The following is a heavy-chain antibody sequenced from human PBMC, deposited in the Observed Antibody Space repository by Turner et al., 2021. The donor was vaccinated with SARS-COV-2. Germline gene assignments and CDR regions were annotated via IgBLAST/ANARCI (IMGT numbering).Heavy chain of an antibody. CDR1: GFTFSRYW. J-gene: IGHJ4*01. Sequence: EVQLVESWGGLVQAGGSLRLSCVASGFTFSRYWMRWVRQASGKGMEWVAKIKQDGSEKYYTESGKGGFTIARDNAKKLMFLEMRSLSGEETAVYYCARTRRVRAAPFDYGGHGALVDGSS. D-gene: IGHD2-2*01. V-gene: IGHV3-7*01. CDR2: IKQDGSEK. CDR3: ARTRRVRAAPFDY.